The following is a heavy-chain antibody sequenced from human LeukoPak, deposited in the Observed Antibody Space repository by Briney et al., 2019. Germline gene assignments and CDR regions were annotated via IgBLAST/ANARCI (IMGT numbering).Heavy chain of an antibody. Sequence: ASVKVSCKGSGYTFTNSYMHWVRQAPGQGLEWMGIINPSGTSTSYAQKFEGRVTMTRDTSTSTVYMDLRSLRSEDTAVYYCARGGNNAWDFDCWGQGTLVRVSS. CDR2: INPSGTST. CDR3: ARGGNNAWDFDC. V-gene: IGHV1-46*01. CDR1: GYTFTNSY. J-gene: IGHJ4*02. D-gene: IGHD1/OR15-1a*01.